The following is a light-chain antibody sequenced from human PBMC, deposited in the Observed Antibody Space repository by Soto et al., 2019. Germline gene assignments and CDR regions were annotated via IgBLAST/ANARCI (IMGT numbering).Light chain of an antibody. CDR1: QSVSSY. Sequence: EIVLTQSPATLSLSPGXRATLSCRASQSVSSYLAWYQHKPGQAPRLLIYDASNRATGIPARFSGSGSGTDFTLTISSLEPEDFAVYYCQQRSNWPTWTFGQGTKVDSK. J-gene: IGKJ1*01. CDR2: DAS. CDR3: QQRSNWPTWT. V-gene: IGKV3-11*01.